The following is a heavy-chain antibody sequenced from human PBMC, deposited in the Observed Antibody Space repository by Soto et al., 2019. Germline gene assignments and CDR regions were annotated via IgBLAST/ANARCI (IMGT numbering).Heavy chain of an antibody. CDR2: ISFDGSSK. J-gene: IGHJ5*02. CDR1: GFTFSTFG. V-gene: IGHV3-30-3*01. D-gene: IGHD2-15*01. Sequence: QVQLVESGGGVVQPGRSLRLSCAASGFTFSTFGFHWVRQAPGKGLEWVAGISFDGSSKSYADSVKGRFTISRDNSKNTLYMQMNSLRAEDTAVYYCARYSLGHCSGGSCYSSNVFDLWGQGTLVTVSS. CDR3: ARYSLGHCSGGSCYSSNVFDL.